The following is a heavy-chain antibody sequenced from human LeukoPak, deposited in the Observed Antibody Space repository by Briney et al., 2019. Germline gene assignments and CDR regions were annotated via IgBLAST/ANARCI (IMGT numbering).Heavy chain of an antibody. Sequence: TLSLTCTVSGGSISSYFWNWIRQPPGKGLEWIGYIYNSGSTVYNPSLKSRVTISVDTSKNQFSLKLSSVTAADTAVYYCARRSPDSSGGLHYDYWGQGTLVTVSS. CDR3: ARRSPDSSGGLHYDY. CDR1: GGSISSYF. D-gene: IGHD3-22*01. V-gene: IGHV4-59*08. CDR2: IYNSGST. J-gene: IGHJ4*02.